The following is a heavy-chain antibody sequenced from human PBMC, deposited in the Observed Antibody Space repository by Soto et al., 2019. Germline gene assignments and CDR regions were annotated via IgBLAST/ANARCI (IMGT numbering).Heavy chain of an antibody. V-gene: IGHV3-21*01. Sequence: PGGSLRLSCAASGFTFNTYSMNWVRQAPGKGLEWVSSISSSGNSIYYADSLKDRFTISRDNAKNSLFLQMNSLRAEDTALYYCSRGWSYPDYWGQGTLVTVSS. CDR2: ISSSGNSI. J-gene: IGHJ4*02. CDR3: SRGWSYPDY. CDR1: GFTFNTYS. D-gene: IGHD1-26*01.